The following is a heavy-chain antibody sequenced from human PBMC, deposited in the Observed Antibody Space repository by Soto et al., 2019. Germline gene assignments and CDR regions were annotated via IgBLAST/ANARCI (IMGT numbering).Heavy chain of an antibody. CDR2: INVGNGNT. CDR3: ARDLAYGFSDY. J-gene: IGHJ4*02. V-gene: IGHV1-3*01. CDR1: GYTFTSYA. D-gene: IGHD3-16*01. Sequence: ASVKVSCKASGYTFTSYAMHWVRQAPGQRLEWMGWINVGNGNTKYSQKFQGRVTITRDTSASTAYMELSGLRSEDTAVYSCARDLAYGFSDYWRQGTLVTVYS.